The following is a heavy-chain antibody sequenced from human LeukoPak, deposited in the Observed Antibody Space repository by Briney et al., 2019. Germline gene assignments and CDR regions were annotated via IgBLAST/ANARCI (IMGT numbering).Heavy chain of an antibody. V-gene: IGHV4-39*07. CDR3: ARGYGSGSYYFEGYYFDY. J-gene: IGHJ4*02. Sequence: SETLSLTCTVSGGSISSSSYYWGWIRQPPGKGLEWIGSIYYSGSTYYNPSLKSRVTISVDTPKNQFSLKLSSVTAADTAVYYCARGYGSGSYYFEGYYFDYWGQGTLVTVSS. D-gene: IGHD3-10*01. CDR2: IYYSGST. CDR1: GGSISSSSYY.